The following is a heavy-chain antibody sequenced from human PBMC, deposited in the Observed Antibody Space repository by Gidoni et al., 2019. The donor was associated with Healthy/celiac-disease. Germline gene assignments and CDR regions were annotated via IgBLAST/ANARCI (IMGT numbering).Heavy chain of an antibody. CDR2: INHSGST. J-gene: IGHJ3*02. D-gene: IGHD1-1*01. CDR1: GGSFSGYY. V-gene: IGHV4-34*01. Sequence: QVQLQQWGAGLLKPSETLSLTCAVYGGSFSGYYWSWIRQPPGKGLEWIGEINHSGSTNYNPSLKSRVTISVDTSKNQFSLKLSSVTAADTAVYYCARGRLGTTGTRAAFDIWGQGTMVTVSS. CDR3: ARGRLGTTGTRAAFDI.